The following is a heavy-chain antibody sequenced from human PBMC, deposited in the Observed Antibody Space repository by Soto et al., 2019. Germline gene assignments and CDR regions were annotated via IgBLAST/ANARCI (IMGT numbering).Heavy chain of an antibody. D-gene: IGHD5-12*01. CDR1: GFTFSSYG. J-gene: IGHJ3*02. Sequence: PGGSLRLSCAASGFTFSSYGMHWVRQAPGKGLEWVAVIWYDGSNKYYADSVKGRFTISRDNSKNTLYLQMNSLRAEDTAVYYCARDFSPSGNDAFDTWGQGTMVTVS. V-gene: IGHV3-33*01. CDR3: ARDFSPSGNDAFDT. CDR2: IWYDGSNK.